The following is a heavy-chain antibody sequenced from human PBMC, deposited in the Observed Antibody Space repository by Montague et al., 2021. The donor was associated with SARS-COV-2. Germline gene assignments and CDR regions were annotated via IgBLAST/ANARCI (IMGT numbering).Heavy chain of an antibody. V-gene: IGHV4-59*02. D-gene: IGHD4-17*01. J-gene: IGHJ4*02. CDR2: IYDSGST. CDR1: GSSVRSNN. CDR3: ARENTVTTFGGPYYIDS. Sequence: SETLSLTCIVSGSSVRSNNWSWIRQPPGKGLEWIGYIYDSGSTNYNPSXXSRVTISVDTSKNQFSLKLSSVTAADTAVYYCARENTVTTFGGPYYIDSWGQGTLVTVSA.